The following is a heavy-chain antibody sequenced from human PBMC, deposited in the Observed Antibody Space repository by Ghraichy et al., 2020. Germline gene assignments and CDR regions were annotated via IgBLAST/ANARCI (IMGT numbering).Heavy chain of an antibody. CDR1: GFTFSSYG. CDR2: IRYDGSDK. V-gene: IGHV3-30*02. J-gene: IGHJ4*02. D-gene: IGHD5-18*01. CDR3: VKDVGHSYGNGLHY. Sequence: GGSLRLSCAASGFTFSSYGMHWVRQAPGKGLEWVAFIRYDGSDKYYGNTVKGRFTISRDSSKNTLYLEMNSLRSEDTAVYYCVKDVGHSYGNGLHYWGQGALVTVSS.